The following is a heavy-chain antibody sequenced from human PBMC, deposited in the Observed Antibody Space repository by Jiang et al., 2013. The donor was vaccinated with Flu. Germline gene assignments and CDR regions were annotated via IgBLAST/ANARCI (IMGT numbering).Heavy chain of an antibody. CDR2: TYYRSNKWYN. D-gene: IGHD6-19*01. CDR1: GDSVSSNSGA. J-gene: IGHJ4*02. Sequence: SQTLSLTCAISGDSVSSNSGAWNWIRQSPSRGLEWLGRTYYRSNKWYNEYGLSVKSRISINSDTSTNQFSLQLLYVTAEDTAVYYCVSGKQWLEYWGQGALVTVSS. V-gene: IGHV6-1*01. CDR3: VSGKQWLEY.